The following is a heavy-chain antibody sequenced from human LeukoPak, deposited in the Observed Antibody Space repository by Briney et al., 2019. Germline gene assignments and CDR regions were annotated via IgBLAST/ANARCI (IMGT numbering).Heavy chain of an antibody. Sequence: HPGGSLRLSCAASGFTFSSYAMHWVRQAPGKGLEWVAVISYDGSNKYYADSVKGRFTISRDNSKNTLYLQMNSLRAEDTAVYYCARDRIYGGNFRTLSYNWFDPWGQGTLVTVSS. D-gene: IGHD4-23*01. J-gene: IGHJ5*02. CDR2: ISYDGSNK. CDR1: GFTFSSYA. V-gene: IGHV3-30-3*01. CDR3: ARDRIYGGNFRTLSYNWFDP.